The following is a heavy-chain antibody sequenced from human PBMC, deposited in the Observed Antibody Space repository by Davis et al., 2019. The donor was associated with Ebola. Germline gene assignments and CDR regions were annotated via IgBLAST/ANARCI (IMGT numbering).Heavy chain of an antibody. CDR1: GFIFSSYV. CDR3: AKGRTIPLALDF. J-gene: IGHJ4*02. V-gene: IGHV3-23*01. CDR2: LGLGADT. D-gene: IGHD2-2*02. Sequence: GGSLRLSCAASGFIFSSYVMSWVRQAPGKGLEWVSTLGLGADTYYADSVKGRFTISRDNSKNTLYLQMNSLRGEDTAFYYCAKGRTIPLALDFWGRGTLVTVSS.